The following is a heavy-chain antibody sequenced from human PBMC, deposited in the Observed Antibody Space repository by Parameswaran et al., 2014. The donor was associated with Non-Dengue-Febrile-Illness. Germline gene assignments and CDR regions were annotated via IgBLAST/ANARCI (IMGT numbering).Heavy chain of an antibody. V-gene: IGHV3-21*01. CDR2: ISSSSSYI. J-gene: IGHJ4*02. CDR3: ARGVAAAGTYYFDY. Sequence: WIRQPPGKGLEWVSSISSSSSYIYYADSVKGRFTISRDNAKNSLYLQMNSLRAEDTAVYYCARGVAAAGTYYFDYWGQGTLVTVSS. D-gene: IGHD6-13*01.